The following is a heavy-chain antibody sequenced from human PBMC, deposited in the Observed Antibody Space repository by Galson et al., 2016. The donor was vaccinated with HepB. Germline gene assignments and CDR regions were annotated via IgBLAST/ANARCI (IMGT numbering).Heavy chain of an antibody. CDR1: GFTFSNYG. J-gene: IGHJ5*02. Sequence: SLRLSCAAFGFTFSNYGMHWIRQAPGKGLEWVAVMSHDGSHIFYVDSVKGRFSIPRDNSKNTLYLQMNSLRDEDTAVYYCAKDHGNRWLNNWFDPWGQGTLVTVSS. V-gene: IGHV3-30*18. D-gene: IGHD6-19*01. CDR2: MSHDGSHI. CDR3: AKDHGNRWLNNWFDP.